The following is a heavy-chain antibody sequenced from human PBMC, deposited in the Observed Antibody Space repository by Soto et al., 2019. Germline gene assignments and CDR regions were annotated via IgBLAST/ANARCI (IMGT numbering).Heavy chain of an antibody. V-gene: IGHV1-69*13. CDR3: ARAGSYYYDSSGYYFDY. CDR1: GGTFSSYA. D-gene: IGHD3-22*01. CDR2: IIPIFGTA. J-gene: IGHJ4*02. Sequence: GASVKVSCKASGGTFSSYAISWVRQAPGQGLEWMGGIIPIFGTANYAQKFQGRVTITADESTSTAYMELSSLRSEDTAVYYCARAGSYYYDSSGYYFDYWGQGTLVTVSS.